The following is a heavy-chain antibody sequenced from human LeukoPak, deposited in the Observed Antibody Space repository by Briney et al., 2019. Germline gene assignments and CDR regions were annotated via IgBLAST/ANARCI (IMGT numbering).Heavy chain of an antibody. J-gene: IGHJ4*02. D-gene: IGHD5-18*01. CDR1: GGTFRSYA. V-gene: IGHV1-69*13. CDR2: IIPIFGTA. Sequence: ASVKVSCKASGGTFRSYAISWVRQAPGQGLEWMGGIIPIFGTANYAQKFQGRVTITADESTSTAYMELSSLRSEDTAVYYCARDREYSYGYGPSDYWGQGTLVTVSS. CDR3: ARDREYSYGYGPSDY.